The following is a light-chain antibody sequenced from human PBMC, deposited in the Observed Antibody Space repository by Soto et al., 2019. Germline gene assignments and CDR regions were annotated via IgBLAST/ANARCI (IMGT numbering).Light chain of an antibody. Sequence: SYELTQQPSLSVSPGQTANITCSGDKLGDKFVSWYQQKSGQSPALVIFQDYKRPSVMPERFSGSNSGNTATLTISGTQAVDEADYYCHAWDSTSYVVFGGGTKLTV. CDR3: HAWDSTSYVV. CDR1: KLGDKF. J-gene: IGLJ2*01. V-gene: IGLV3-1*01. CDR2: QDY.